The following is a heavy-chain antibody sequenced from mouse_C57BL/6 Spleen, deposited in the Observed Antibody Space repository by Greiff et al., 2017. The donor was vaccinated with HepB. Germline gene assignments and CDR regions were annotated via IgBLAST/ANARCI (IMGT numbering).Heavy chain of an antibody. CDR2: INPNNGGT. CDR1: GYTFTDYY. Sequence: EVQLQQSGPELVKPGASVKISCKASGYTFTDYYMNWVKQSHGKSLEWIGDINPNNGGTSYNQKFKGKATLTVDKSSSTAYMELRSLTSEDSAVYYCARPLLFGYYFDYWGQGTTLTVSS. V-gene: IGHV1-26*01. CDR3: ARPLLFGYYFDY. J-gene: IGHJ2*01. D-gene: IGHD2-1*01.